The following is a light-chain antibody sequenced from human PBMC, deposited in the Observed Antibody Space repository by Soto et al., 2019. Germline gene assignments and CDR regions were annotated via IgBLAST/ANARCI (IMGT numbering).Light chain of an antibody. V-gene: IGKV3-20*01. CDR2: GTS. Sequence: EIVLTQSPGTLSLSPGERATLSCRASQSVTNNYLAWYQRKPGQPPRLLIYGTSYRSTDIPRRFSGSGSGTDFTLTITRLEPEDFALYYCQQYGSSPLTFGQGTKVEIK. CDR1: QSVTNNY. CDR3: QQYGSSPLT. J-gene: IGKJ1*01.